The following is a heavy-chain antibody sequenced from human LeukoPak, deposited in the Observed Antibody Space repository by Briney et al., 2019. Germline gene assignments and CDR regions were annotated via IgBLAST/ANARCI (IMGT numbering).Heavy chain of an antibody. Sequence: SETLSLTCSLSGDTLSTYYWNWIRQTPGRGLEWIGHISLGNTEYNPSLKSRVTISVDTAKNEFYLRLTSVTAADTALYFCARDKRHSYGKYFDPWSQGTLVSVSS. J-gene: IGHJ4*02. CDR3: ARDKRHSYGKYFDP. CDR1: GDTLSTYY. D-gene: IGHD5-18*01. CDR2: ISLGNT. V-gene: IGHV4-59*12.